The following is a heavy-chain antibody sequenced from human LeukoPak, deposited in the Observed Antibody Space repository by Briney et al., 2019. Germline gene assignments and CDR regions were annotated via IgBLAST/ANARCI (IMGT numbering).Heavy chain of an antibody. D-gene: IGHD3-16*01. J-gene: IGHJ4*02. CDR2: ISSSSSYI. CDR3: ARGPRGSYYFDY. Sequence: GGSLRLSCAASGFTFSSYSMNWVRQAPGKGLEWVSSISSSSSYIYYADSVKGRFTISRDNAKNSLYLQMNSLRAEDTAVYYCARGPRGSYYFDYWGQGTLVTVSS. CDR1: GFTFSSYS. V-gene: IGHV3-21*01.